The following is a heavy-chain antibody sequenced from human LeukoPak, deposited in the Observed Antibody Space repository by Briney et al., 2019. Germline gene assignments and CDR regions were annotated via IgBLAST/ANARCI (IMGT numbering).Heavy chain of an antibody. V-gene: IGHV3-23*01. Sequence: PSGTLSLTCTVSGGSISSTTYCWSWVRQAPGKGLEWVSTISGSGASTYYADSVKGRFTISRDNSKNMLYLQMNSLRVEDKALYYCAKVNSGSYYDYFDYWGQGTLVTVSS. CDR1: GGSISSTTYC. J-gene: IGHJ4*02. CDR2: ISGSGAST. D-gene: IGHD1-26*01. CDR3: AKVNSGSYYDYFDY.